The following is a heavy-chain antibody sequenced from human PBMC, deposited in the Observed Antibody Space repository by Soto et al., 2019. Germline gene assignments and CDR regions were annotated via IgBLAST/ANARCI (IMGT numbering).Heavy chain of an antibody. CDR3: ASPPYNSYYYGMDV. J-gene: IGHJ6*02. CDR1: EGTFSSYS. Sequence: GASVKVSCKASEGTFSSYSISWVRHAPGQGLEWMGGIIPIFGTANYAQKFQGRVTITADESTSTAYMELSSLRSEDTAVYYCASPPYNSYYYGMDVWGQGTTVTVSS. CDR2: IIPIFGTA. V-gene: IGHV1-69*13. D-gene: IGHD1-20*01.